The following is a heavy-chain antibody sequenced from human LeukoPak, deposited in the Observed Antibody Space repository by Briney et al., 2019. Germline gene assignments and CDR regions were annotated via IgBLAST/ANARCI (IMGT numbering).Heavy chain of an antibody. CDR2: IYTSGST. V-gene: IGHV4-4*07. D-gene: IGHD1-26*01. J-gene: IGHJ6*03. CDR1: GDSISSYY. Sequence: SETLSLTCTVSGDSISSYYWSWIRQPAGKGLEWIGRIYTSGSTNYNPSLKSRVTMSVDTSKNQFSLKLSSVTAADTAVYYCARVQYSLVGASYYYYMDVWGKGTTVTVSS. CDR3: ARVQYSLVGASYYYYMDV.